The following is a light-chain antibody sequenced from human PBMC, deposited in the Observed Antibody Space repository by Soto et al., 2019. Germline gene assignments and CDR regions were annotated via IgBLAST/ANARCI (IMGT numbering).Light chain of an antibody. Sequence: EIVMTQSPATLSVSPGERATLSCRASQSVSSNLGWYQQKPDQAPRLLIYGASTRATDIPARFSGSGSGTEFTLTISSLQSEDFAVYYCRQYNNWPLSFGGGTKVEIK. J-gene: IGKJ4*01. V-gene: IGKV3-15*01. CDR1: QSVSSN. CDR3: RQYNNWPLS. CDR2: GAS.